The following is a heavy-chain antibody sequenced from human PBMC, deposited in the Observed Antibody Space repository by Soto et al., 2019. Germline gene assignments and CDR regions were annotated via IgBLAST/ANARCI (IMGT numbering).Heavy chain of an antibody. CDR2: ISAYNGNT. CDR1: GYTFTSYG. D-gene: IGHD6-13*01. J-gene: IGHJ4*02. Sequence: ASVKVSCKASGYTFTSYGISWVRQAPGQGLEWMGWISAYNGNTKYAQEFQGRVTMTTDTSTSTAYMELRSLRSDDTAVYYCARESSSSCHDYWGQGTLVTVSS. CDR3: ARESSSSCHDY. V-gene: IGHV1-18*01.